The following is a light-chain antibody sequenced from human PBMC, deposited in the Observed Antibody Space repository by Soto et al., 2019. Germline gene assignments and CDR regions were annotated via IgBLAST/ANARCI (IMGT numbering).Light chain of an antibody. Sequence: SYELTQPPSVSVSPGQTASITCSGDKLGDKYACWYQQKPGQSPVLDMYQDSKRPSGIPERFSGSNSGNTATLTISGTQAMDEADYYCQAWDSSTGVFGTGTKLTVL. J-gene: IGLJ1*01. CDR3: QAWDSSTGV. V-gene: IGLV3-1*01. CDR1: KLGDKY. CDR2: QDS.